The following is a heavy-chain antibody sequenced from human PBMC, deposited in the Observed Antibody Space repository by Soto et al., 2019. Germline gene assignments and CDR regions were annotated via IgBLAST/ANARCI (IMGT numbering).Heavy chain of an antibody. Sequence: QVQLVESGGGVVQPGRSLRLSCAASGFTFSRYGMHWVRQAPGKGLEWVAVIWYDGSTEYYADSVKGRFTISRDNSKNTVFLQMNSLRVEDTAVSYCARDVGSQGVWGQGTMVTVSS. V-gene: IGHV3-33*01. CDR1: GFTFSRYG. J-gene: IGHJ3*01. CDR2: IWYDGSTE. CDR3: ARDVGSQGV. D-gene: IGHD2-15*01.